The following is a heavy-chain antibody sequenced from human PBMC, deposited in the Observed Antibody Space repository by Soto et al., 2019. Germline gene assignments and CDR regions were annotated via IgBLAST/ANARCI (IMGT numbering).Heavy chain of an antibody. V-gene: IGHV3-15*01. CDR1: GFTFSNAW. Sequence: LRLSCAASGFTFSNAWMSWVRQAPGKGLEWVGRIKSKTDGGTTDYAAPVKGRFTISRDDSKNTLYLQMNSLKTEDTAVYYCTTDRVRLYSSGWYTFDYWGQGALVTVSS. CDR3: TTDRVRLYSSGWYTFDY. CDR2: IKSKTDGGTT. J-gene: IGHJ4*02. D-gene: IGHD6-19*01.